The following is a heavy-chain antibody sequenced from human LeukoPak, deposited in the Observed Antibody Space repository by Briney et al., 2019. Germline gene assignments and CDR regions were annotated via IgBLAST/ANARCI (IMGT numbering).Heavy chain of an antibody. CDR2: ISGSGGST. CDR3: AKDSKAYSGSYPADY. D-gene: IGHD1-26*01. CDR1: GFTFSSHW. Sequence: GGSLRLSCVDSGFTFSSHWMSWVRQAPGKGLEWVSAISGSGGSTYYADSVKGRFTISRDNSKNTLYLQMNSLRAEDTAVYYCAKDSKAYSGSYPADYWGQGTLVTVSS. V-gene: IGHV3-23*01. J-gene: IGHJ4*02.